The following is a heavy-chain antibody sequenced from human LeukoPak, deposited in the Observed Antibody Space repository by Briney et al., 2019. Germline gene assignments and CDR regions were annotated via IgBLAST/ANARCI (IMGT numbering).Heavy chain of an antibody. V-gene: IGHV4-61*02. CDR1: GGSISSGSYY. J-gene: IGHJ4*02. Sequence: SETLSLTCTVSGGSISSGSYYWSWIRQPAGKGLEWIGRIYTSGSTNYNPSLKSRVTISVDTSKNQFSLKLSSVTAADTAVYYCARDGGWYSSGWSFDYWGQGTLVTVSS. CDR3: ARDGGWYSSGWSFDY. CDR2: IYTSGST. D-gene: IGHD6-19*01.